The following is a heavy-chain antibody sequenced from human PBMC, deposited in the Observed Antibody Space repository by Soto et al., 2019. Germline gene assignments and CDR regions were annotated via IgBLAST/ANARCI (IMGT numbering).Heavy chain of an antibody. CDR2: IYWNDDK. CDR1: GFSLSSSAVG. V-gene: IGHV2-5*01. Sequence: QITLKESGHTLVKPTQTLTLTCSFSGFSLSSSAVGVGWIRQPPGKAPEWLALIYWNDDKQYSPSLKSRFTITKDTSKNQVVLTMTNMDPVDTARYHCAHGNGWLFDYWGQGILVTVSS. D-gene: IGHD6-19*01. CDR3: AHGNGWLFDY. J-gene: IGHJ4*02.